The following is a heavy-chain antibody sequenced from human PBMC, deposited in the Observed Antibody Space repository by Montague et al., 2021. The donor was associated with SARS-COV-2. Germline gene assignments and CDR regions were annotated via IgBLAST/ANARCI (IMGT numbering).Heavy chain of an antibody. CDR2: ISCDGNNK. CDR1: GFTFSSYA. CDR3: ARVKGGGYDLPDY. Sequence: SLRLSCAASGFTFSSYAMHWVRQAPGKGLEWVAVISCDGNNKYYADSVKGRFTISRDNSKNTLYLQMNSLRAEDTAVYYCARVKGGGYDLPDYWGQGTLVTVSS. J-gene: IGHJ4*02. D-gene: IGHD5-12*01. V-gene: IGHV3-30-3*01.